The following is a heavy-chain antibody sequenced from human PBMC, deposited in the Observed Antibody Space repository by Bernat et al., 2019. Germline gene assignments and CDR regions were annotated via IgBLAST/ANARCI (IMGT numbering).Heavy chain of an antibody. J-gene: IGHJ3*02. Sequence: EVQLVESGGGLVQPGGSLRLSCAASGFTFSSYWMHWVRQAPGKGLVWVSRINSDGSSTSYADSVKGRFTISRDNAKNSLYLQMNSLRAEDTAVYYCARDRDGGLWFDIWGQGTMVTVSS. D-gene: IGHD5-24*01. CDR1: GFTFSSYW. CDR2: INSDGSST. V-gene: IGHV3-74*01. CDR3: ARDRDGGLWFDI.